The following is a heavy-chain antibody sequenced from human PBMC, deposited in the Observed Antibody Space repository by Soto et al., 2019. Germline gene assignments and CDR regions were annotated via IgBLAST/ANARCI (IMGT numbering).Heavy chain of an antibody. V-gene: IGHV4-39*07. CDR1: GGSISSSSYF. J-gene: IGHJ4*02. CDR2: IYYSGGT. CDR3: ARSPRNWGFDY. D-gene: IGHD7-27*01. Sequence: SETLSLTCTVSGGSISSSSYFWGWIRQPPGKGLEWIGSIYYSGGTYYHPSLKSRVTISEDTSRNHFSLKLISVTTADTAVYYCARSPRNWGFDYWGLGTLVTVSS.